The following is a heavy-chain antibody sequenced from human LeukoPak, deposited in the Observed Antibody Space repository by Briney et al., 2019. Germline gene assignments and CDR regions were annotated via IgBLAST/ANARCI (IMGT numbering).Heavy chain of an antibody. CDR2: TLYDGSSQ. CDR1: GFTFTGYG. D-gene: IGHD5-24*01. CDR3: AKDLLLRQFVLDF. V-gene: IGHV3-30*02. J-gene: IGHJ4*02. Sequence: PPGGSLRLSCAVSGFTFTGYGMHWVSQAPGRGLEWLAFTLYDGSSQYYPDSLRGRFTISRDNSKNTLFLQMNNLTHDDTAVYYCAKDLLLRQFVLDFWGQGTPVTVSS.